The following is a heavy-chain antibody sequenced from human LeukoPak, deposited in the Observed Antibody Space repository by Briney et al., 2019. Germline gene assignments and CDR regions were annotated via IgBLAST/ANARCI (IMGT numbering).Heavy chain of an antibody. D-gene: IGHD2-15*01. CDR1: GFTFSSYG. J-gene: IGHJ4*02. CDR2: IRYDGSNK. Sequence: QPGGSLRLSCAASGFTFSSYGMHWVRQAPGKGLEWVAFIRYDGSNKYYADSVKGRFTISRDNAKNSLYLQMNSLRAEDTAVYYCARAEAATPDYWGQGTLVTVSS. CDR3: ARAEAATPDY. V-gene: IGHV3-30*02.